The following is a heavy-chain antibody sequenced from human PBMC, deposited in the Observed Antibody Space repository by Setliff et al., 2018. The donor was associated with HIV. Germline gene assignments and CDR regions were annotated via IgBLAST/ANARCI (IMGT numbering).Heavy chain of an antibody. V-gene: IGHV4-59*11. D-gene: IGHD3-22*01. CDR3: ARGHRLLFYESSGYYGY. J-gene: IGHJ4*02. CDR2: IYSTGST. CDR1: GGSISGHF. Sequence: SETLSLTCSVSGGSISGHFWSWVRQSPGKGLEWLAYIYSTGSTTYNPSLKSRVTISVDTSKNQFSLKLSSVTAADTAVYYCARGHRLLFYESSGYYGYWGQGTLVTVSS.